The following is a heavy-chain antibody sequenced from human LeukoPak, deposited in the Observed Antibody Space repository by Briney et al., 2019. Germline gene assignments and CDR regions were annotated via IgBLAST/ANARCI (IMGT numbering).Heavy chain of an antibody. Sequence: SETLSLTCAVSGGSISSYYWRWIRQPPGKGLVWIGYIYYSGSTNYNPSLKSRVTISVDTSKNQFSLKLSSVTAADTAVYYCVSGGYCSSTSCYKYAFDIWGQGTMVTVSS. J-gene: IGHJ3*02. CDR1: GGSISSYY. CDR3: VSGGYCSSTSCYKYAFDI. CDR2: IYYSGST. D-gene: IGHD2-2*02. V-gene: IGHV4-59*01.